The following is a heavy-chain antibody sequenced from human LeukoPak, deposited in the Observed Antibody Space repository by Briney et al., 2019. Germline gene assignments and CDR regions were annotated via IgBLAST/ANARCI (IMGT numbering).Heavy chain of an antibody. D-gene: IGHD1-26*01. J-gene: IGHJ4*02. CDR2: IYYSGST. Sequence: SETLSLTCTVSGGSISSYYWSWIRQPPGKGLEWIGYIYYSGSTNYNPSLKSRVTISVDTSKNEFSLKLSSVTAADSAVYYCAVHPSQTNDRSYARPYWGQGTLVTVSS. CDR3: AVHPSQTNDRSYARPY. CDR1: GGSISSYY. V-gene: IGHV4-59*08.